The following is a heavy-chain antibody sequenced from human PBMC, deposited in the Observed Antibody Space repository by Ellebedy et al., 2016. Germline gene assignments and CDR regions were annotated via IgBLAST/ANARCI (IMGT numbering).Heavy chain of an antibody. CDR1: GYTFHNYA. D-gene: IGHD3-22*01. CDR3: ARVMLGDYYDSSTYYDY. Sequence: ASVKVSCKASGYTFHNYAVHWVRQAPGQGLEWMGWINPNSGGTNYAQKFQGCVTMTRDTSINTDYMELGRLRSDDTAVYYCARVMLGDYYDSSTYYDYWGQGTQVTVSS. V-gene: IGHV1-2*04. J-gene: IGHJ4*02. CDR2: INPNSGGT.